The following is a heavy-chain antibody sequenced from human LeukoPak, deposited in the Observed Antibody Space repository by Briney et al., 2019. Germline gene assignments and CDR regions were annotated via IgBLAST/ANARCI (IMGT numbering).Heavy chain of an antibody. V-gene: IGHV3-23*01. CDR3: AKEAVAGDYFDY. D-gene: IGHD6-19*01. Sequence: GGSLRLSCAASGFTFSSYAMSWVRQAPGKGLEWVSAISGSGGSTYYADSVKGRFTIARDNSKNTLHLQMNSLRDEDPAVYYCAKEAVAGDYFDYWGQGTLVTVSS. CDR2: ISGSGGST. J-gene: IGHJ4*02. CDR1: GFTFSSYA.